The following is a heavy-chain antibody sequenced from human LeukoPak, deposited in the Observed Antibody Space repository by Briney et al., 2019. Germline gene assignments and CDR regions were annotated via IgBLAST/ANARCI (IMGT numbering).Heavy chain of an antibody. D-gene: IGHD2-8*01. J-gene: IGHJ3*02. CDR2: IYPGDSDT. CDR1: GYSFTNYW. V-gene: IGHV5-51*01. Sequence: GESLKISCKGSGYSFTNYWIGWVRQVPGKGREWRGIIYPGDSDTRYSPSFQGRVTISADKSISTAYLQWTSLKASDTAMYYCAGPRGYCTNGVCYDAFDIWGQGTMVTVSS. CDR3: AGPRGYCTNGVCYDAFDI.